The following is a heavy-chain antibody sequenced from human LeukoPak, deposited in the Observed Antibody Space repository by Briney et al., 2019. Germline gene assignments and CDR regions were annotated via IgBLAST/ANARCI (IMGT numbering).Heavy chain of an antibody. D-gene: IGHD5-18*01. Sequence: PSETLSLTCAVYGGSFSGNNWSWVRQPPGPGQEWIGEINHSGSTNYNPSLKSRVTISVDTSKNQSSLKLSSVTAADTAVYYCARAQLWNDYWGQGTLVTVSS. CDR2: INHSGST. CDR1: GGSFSGNN. J-gene: IGHJ4*02. CDR3: ARAQLWNDY. V-gene: IGHV4-34*01.